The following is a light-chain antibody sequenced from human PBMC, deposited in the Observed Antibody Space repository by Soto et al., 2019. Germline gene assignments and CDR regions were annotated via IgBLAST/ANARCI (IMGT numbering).Light chain of an antibody. J-gene: IGKJ5*01. V-gene: IGKV3-20*01. CDR1: QSVSSY. Sequence: EIVLTQSPATLSLSPGERATLSCRASQSVSSYLAWYQQKGGLAPRLVMHGASSRPTGVPDRFVGRGSGTDFSLTINRLEPEDFAVYYCQQYGNSLITFGQGTRLEIK. CDR2: GAS. CDR3: QQYGNSLIT.